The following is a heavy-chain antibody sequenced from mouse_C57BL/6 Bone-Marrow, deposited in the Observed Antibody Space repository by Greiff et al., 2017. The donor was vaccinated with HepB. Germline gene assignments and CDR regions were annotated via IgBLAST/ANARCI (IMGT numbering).Heavy chain of an antibody. CDR3: AREGWLLWYFDV. CDR2: IHPGDGDT. J-gene: IGHJ1*03. CDR1: GYAFSSYW. D-gene: IGHD2-3*01. V-gene: IGHV1-80*01. Sequence: QVQLQESGAELVKPGASVKISCKASGYAFSSYWMNWVKQRPGKGLEWIGQIHPGDGDTNYNGKFKGKATLTADKSSSTAYMQLSSLTSEDSAVYFCAREGWLLWYFDVWGTGTTVTVSS.